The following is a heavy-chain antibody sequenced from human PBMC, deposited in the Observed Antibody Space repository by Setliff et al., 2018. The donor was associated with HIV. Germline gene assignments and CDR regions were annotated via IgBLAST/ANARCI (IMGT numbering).Heavy chain of an antibody. D-gene: IGHD3-22*01. J-gene: IGHJ4*02. CDR3: TRPQYIYENGGSDY. V-gene: IGHV3-15*01. CDR2: IREEAHGGET. CDR1: GFSFASAW. Sequence: GGSLRLSCAASGFSFASAWMNWVRRAPGKGLEWVARIREEAHGGETEYAAALRGRFTISRDDSKNTLYLQMNSLKTDDTAVYYCTRPQYIYENGGSDYWGQGTLVTVSS.